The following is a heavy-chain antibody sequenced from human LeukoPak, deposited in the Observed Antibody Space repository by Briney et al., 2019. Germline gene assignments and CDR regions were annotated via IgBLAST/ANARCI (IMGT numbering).Heavy chain of an antibody. CDR3: ARGTARGVVWFDP. J-gene: IGHJ5*02. CDR2: IYYSGST. V-gene: IGHV4-59*01. Sequence: PSETLSLTCTVSGGSISSYYWSWIRQPPGKGLEWIGYIYYSGSTNYNPSLKSRVTISVDTSKNQFSLKLSSVTAADTAVYYCARGTARGVVWFDPWGQGTLVTVSS. CDR1: GGSISSYY. D-gene: IGHD3-10*01.